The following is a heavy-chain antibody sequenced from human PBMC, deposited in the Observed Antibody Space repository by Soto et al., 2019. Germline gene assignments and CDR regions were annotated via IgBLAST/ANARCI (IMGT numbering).Heavy chain of an antibody. J-gene: IGHJ4*02. CDR2: IWYDGSNK. D-gene: IGHD2-15*01. Sequence: GGSLRLSCAASGFTFSSYGMHWVRQAPGKGLEWVAVIWYDGSNKYYADSVKGRFTISRDNSKNTLYLQMNSLRAEDTAVYYCARDSRVAALGVVVADFDYWGQGTLVTVSS. CDR1: GFTFSSYG. V-gene: IGHV3-33*01. CDR3: ARDSRVAALGVVVADFDY.